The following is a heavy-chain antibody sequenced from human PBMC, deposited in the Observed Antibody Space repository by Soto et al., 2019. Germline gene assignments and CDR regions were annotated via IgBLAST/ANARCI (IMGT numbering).Heavy chain of an antibody. J-gene: IGHJ6*02. CDR3: ARPLGNDFWSGYYAQEYYYGMDV. CDR2: ISAYNGNT. Sequence: ASVNVSCKASGYTFTSYCISWVRQAPGQGLEWMGWISAYNGNTNYAQKLQGRVTMTTDTSTSTAYMELRSLRSDDTAVYYCARPLGNDFWSGYYAQEYYYGMDVWGQGTTVTVSS. CDR1: GYTFTSYC. D-gene: IGHD3-3*01. V-gene: IGHV1-18*01.